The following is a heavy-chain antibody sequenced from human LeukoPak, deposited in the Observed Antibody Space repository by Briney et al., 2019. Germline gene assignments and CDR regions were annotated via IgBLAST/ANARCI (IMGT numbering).Heavy chain of an antibody. V-gene: IGHV1-18*01. J-gene: IGHJ6*03. CDR3: ARIEKGYSSSSDSPYYYYMDV. CDR2: ISAYNGNT. CDR1: GYTFTSYG. Sequence: EASVKVSCKASGYTFTSYGISWVRQAPGQGLEWMGWISAYNGNTNYAQKLQGRVTMTTDTSTSTAYMELRSLRSDDTAVYYCARIEKGYSSSSDSPYYYYMDVWGKGTTVTASS. D-gene: IGHD6-6*01.